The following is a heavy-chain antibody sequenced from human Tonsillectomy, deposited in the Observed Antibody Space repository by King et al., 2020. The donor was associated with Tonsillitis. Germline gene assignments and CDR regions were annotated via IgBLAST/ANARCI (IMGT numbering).Heavy chain of an antibody. Sequence: EVQLVESGGGLVQPGGSLRLSCAASGFTLSSYSMNWVRQAPGKGLEWVSYISSSSSNICYADSVKGRFTISRNNAKNSLYLQMSSLRAEDTAVYYCARESHTSSWYVTPFDYWGQGTLVTVSS. V-gene: IGHV3-48*01. D-gene: IGHD6-13*01. CDR3: ARESHTSSWYVTPFDY. CDR1: GFTLSSYS. CDR2: ISSSSSNI. J-gene: IGHJ4*02.